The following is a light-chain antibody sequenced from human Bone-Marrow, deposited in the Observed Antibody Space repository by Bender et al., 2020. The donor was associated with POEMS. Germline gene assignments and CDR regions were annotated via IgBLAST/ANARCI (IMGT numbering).Light chain of an antibody. CDR1: NGHSNNA. CDR2: LNRDGTH. V-gene: IGLV4-69*02. CDR3: QTWGAGFRV. J-gene: IGLJ3*02. Sequence: QLVLTQSSSASASLGASVKLTCTLSNGHSNNAIAWLQQQPEKGPRYLMRLNRDGTHSKGDGIPDRFSGSSSGTERYLTISSLQAEDEADYYCQTWGAGFRVFGGGTKLTVL.